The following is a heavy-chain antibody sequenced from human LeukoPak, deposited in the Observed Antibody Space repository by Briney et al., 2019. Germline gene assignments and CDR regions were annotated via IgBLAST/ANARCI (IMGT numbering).Heavy chain of an antibody. Sequence: PSETLSLTCTVSGGSITGYYWSWIRQPPGKELEWIGYIYYSGSTNYNPSLTSRVTISVDTSKNQFSPKLSSVTAADTAVYYCARQGASRAIDYWGQGTLVTVSS. CDR1: GGSITGYY. CDR2: IYYSGST. D-gene: IGHD6-13*01. J-gene: IGHJ4*02. V-gene: IGHV4-59*08. CDR3: ARQGASRAIDY.